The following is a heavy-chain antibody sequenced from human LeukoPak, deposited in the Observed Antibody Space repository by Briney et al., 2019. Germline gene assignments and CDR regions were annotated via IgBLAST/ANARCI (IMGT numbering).Heavy chain of an antibody. CDR2: ISYDGSNK. CDR1: GFTFSSYA. CDR3: ARDQIPWTTVTMHAFDI. J-gene: IGHJ3*02. D-gene: IGHD4-17*01. Sequence: PGVSLRLSCAASGFTFSSYAMHWVRQAPGKGLEWVAAISYDGSNKYYADSVKGRFTISRDNSKNTLYLQMNSLRAEDTAVYYCARDQIPWTTVTMHAFDIWGQGTMVTVSS. V-gene: IGHV3-30-3*01.